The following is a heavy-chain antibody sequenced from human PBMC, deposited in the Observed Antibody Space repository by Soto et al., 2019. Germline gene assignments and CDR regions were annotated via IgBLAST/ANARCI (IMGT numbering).Heavy chain of an antibody. J-gene: IGHJ4*02. D-gene: IGHD3-22*01. V-gene: IGHV1-69*18. CDR2: IIPIFGTP. Sequence: QVQLVQSGAEVKKPGSSVKVSCKASGGTFSSYAISWVRQAPGQGLEWMGTIIPIFGTPNYAQKFQGRVTITADESTSTAYMELSSLRSEDTAVYYCAGAYDSSFGGRRYYFDYWGQGTLVTVSS. CDR1: GGTFSSYA. CDR3: AGAYDSSFGGRRYYFDY.